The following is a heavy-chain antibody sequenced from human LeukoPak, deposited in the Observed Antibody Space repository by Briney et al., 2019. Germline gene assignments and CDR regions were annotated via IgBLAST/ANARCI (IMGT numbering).Heavy chain of an antibody. D-gene: IGHD5-24*01. J-gene: IGHJ4*02. Sequence: GGSLRLSCAAPKFIINDYYMSWIRQAPGKGLEWVSFISPNSGSTNYADSVKGRFTISRDNAKNSLYLQMDSLRVEDTAVYYRARGRRWPDLALYYWGQGTLVTVSS. CDR2: ISPNSGST. V-gene: IGHV3-11*06. CDR3: ARGRRWPDLALYY. CDR1: KFIINDYY.